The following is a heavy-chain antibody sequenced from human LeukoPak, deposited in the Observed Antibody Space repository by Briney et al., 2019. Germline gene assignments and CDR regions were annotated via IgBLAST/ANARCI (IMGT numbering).Heavy chain of an antibody. CDR1: GGSISSYY. CDR3: ARHGGGVFTYYYYGMDV. J-gene: IGHJ6*02. Sequence: SETLSLTCTVSGGSISSYYWSWIRQPPGKGLEWIGYIYYSGSTNYNPSLKSRVTISVDTSKNQFSLKLSSVTAADTAVYYCARHGGGVFTYYYYGMDVWGQGTTVTVSS. V-gene: IGHV4-59*08. CDR2: IYYSGST. D-gene: IGHD3-16*01.